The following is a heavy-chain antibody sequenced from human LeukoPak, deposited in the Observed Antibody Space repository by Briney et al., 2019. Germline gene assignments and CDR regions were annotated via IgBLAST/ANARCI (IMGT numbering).Heavy chain of an antibody. J-gene: IGHJ4*02. CDR2: ISYDGSNK. CDR1: GFTFSSYA. CDR3: VKDTVAGTPTYYFDY. D-gene: IGHD6-19*01. V-gene: IGHV3-30*14. Sequence: GGSLRLSCAASGFTFSSYAMHWVRQAPGKGLEWVAVISYDGSNKYYADSVKGRFTISRDNSKNTLYLQMSSLRAEDTAVYYCVKDTVAGTPTYYFDYWGQGTLVTVSS.